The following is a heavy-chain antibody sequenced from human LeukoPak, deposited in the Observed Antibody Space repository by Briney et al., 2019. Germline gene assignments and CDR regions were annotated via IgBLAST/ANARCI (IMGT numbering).Heavy chain of an antibody. Sequence: PGGSLRLSCAASGFTFSSYAMSWVRQAPGKGLEWVSAISGSGGSTYYADSVKGRFTISRDNSKNTLYLQMNSLRAEDTAVYYCAKDPLPSKAAAGPHAFDIWAQGTMVPVSS. V-gene: IGHV3-23*01. J-gene: IGHJ3*02. CDR2: ISGSGGST. CDR3: AKDPLPSKAAAGPHAFDI. D-gene: IGHD6-13*01. CDR1: GFTFSSYA.